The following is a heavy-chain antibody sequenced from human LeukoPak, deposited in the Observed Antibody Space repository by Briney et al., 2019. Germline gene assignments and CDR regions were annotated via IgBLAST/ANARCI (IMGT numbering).Heavy chain of an antibody. CDR1: GFIFSSYW. CDR3: ARAMRSGYDY. D-gene: IGHD5-12*01. CDR2: ISSRSDSV. J-gene: IGHJ4*02. Sequence: GGSLRLSCSASGFIFSSYWMSWVRQAPGKRLEWVSYISSRSDSVYYADSVKGRFTISRDNAENSLYLQMNSLRDEDTAVYYCARAMRSGYDYWGQGTLVTVSS. V-gene: IGHV3-48*02.